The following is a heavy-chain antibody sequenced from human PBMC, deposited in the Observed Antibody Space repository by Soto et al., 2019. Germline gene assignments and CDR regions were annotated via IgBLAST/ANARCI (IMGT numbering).Heavy chain of an antibody. D-gene: IGHD3-3*01. Sequence: GGSLRLSCAASGFTFSTFWISWVRQAPWKGLEWVANIKPDEIEKFYVDSVKGRFTISRDNAKNSLYLQMNSLRAEDTAVYYSARDSGDFWAYSRGMDVWGRGTTVAVCS. V-gene: IGHV3-7*03. J-gene: IGHJ6*02. CDR3: ARDSGDFWAYSRGMDV. CDR2: IKPDEIEK. CDR1: GFTFSTFW.